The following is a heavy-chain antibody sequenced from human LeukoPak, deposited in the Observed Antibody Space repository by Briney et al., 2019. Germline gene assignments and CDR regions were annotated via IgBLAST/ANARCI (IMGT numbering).Heavy chain of an antibody. CDR3: AKPQGGYYDSSGYRGFDY. CDR2: ISGSGGST. D-gene: IGHD3-22*01. J-gene: IGHJ4*02. CDR1: GFTFSSYA. Sequence: LGGSLRLSCAASGFTFSSYAMSWVRQAPWKGLEWVSAISGSGGSTYYADSVKGRFTISRDNSKNTLYLQMNSLRAEDTAVYYCAKPQGGYYDSSGYRGFDYWGQGTLVTVSS. V-gene: IGHV3-23*01.